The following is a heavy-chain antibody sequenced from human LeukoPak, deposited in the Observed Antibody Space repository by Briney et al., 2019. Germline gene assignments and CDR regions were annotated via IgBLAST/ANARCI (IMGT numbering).Heavy chain of an antibody. CDR2: INQDGSEK. D-gene: IGHD2-15*01. CDR3: ARQRRYCSGDNCYQRTFDY. CDR1: GFIFNNYW. Sequence: GGSLRLSCVASGFIFNNYWISWVRQAPGEGLEWVANINQDGSEKYYVDSVKGRFTISRDNAKNSLYLQMNSLRAEDTAVYYCARQRRYCSGDNCYQRTFDYWGQGTLVTVSS. J-gene: IGHJ4*02. V-gene: IGHV3-7*01.